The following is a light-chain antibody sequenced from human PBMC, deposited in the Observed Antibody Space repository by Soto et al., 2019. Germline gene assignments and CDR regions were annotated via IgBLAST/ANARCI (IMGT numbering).Light chain of an antibody. CDR2: SAS. Sequence: EIVMTQSPATLFLSAGQRATLSCRASQSVSSKLAWYQQRPGQAPRLLIYSASTRATGIPARFSGSVSGTEFTLTISSLQSQDFAVYYCHQYNHWLTWTFCQGTKVDIK. V-gene: IGKV3-15*01. CDR3: HQYNHWLTWT. J-gene: IGKJ1*01. CDR1: QSVSSK.